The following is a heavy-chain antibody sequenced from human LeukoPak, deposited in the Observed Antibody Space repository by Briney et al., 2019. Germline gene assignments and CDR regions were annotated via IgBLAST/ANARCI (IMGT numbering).Heavy chain of an antibody. V-gene: IGHV4-34*01. CDR1: GGSFSGYY. Sequence: PSETLSLTCAVYGGSFSGYYRSWIRQPPGKGLEWIGEINHSGSTNYNPSLKSRVTISVDTSKNQFSLKLSSVTAADTAVYYCARGSRGYSYGTEPFDYWGQGTLVTVSS. D-gene: IGHD5-18*01. CDR2: INHSGST. J-gene: IGHJ4*02. CDR3: ARGSRGYSYGTEPFDY.